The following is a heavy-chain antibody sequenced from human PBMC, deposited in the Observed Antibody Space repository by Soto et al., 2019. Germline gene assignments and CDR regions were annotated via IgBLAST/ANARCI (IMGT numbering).Heavy chain of an antibody. CDR2: INPNSGGT. D-gene: IGHD5-18*01. V-gene: IGHV1-2*02. CDR3: ATGGYSYGYLGTFDI. Sequence: ASVKVSCKASAYTSTGYYMHWVRQAPRQGLEWMGWINPNSGGTNYAQRFQGRVTMTRDTSISTAYMELSRLRSDETAVYYCATGGYSYGYLGTFDIWGQGTMVTVSS. CDR1: AYTSTGYY. J-gene: IGHJ3*02.